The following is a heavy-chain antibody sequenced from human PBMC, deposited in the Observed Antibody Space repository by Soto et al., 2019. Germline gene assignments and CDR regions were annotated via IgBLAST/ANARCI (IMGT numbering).Heavy chain of an antibody. Sequence: GGSLRLSCAASGFTFSSYAMHWVRQAPGKGLEWVAVISYDGSNKYYADSVKGRFTISRDNSKNTLYLQMNSLRAEDTAVYYCARSVCGSCPRNYFDYWGQGTLVTVSS. CDR2: ISYDGSNK. V-gene: IGHV3-30-3*01. J-gene: IGHJ4*02. CDR3: ARSVCGSCPRNYFDY. CDR1: GFTFSSYA. D-gene: IGHD2-2*01.